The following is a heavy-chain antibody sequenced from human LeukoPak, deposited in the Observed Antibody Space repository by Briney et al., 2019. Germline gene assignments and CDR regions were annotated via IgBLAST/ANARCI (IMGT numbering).Heavy chain of an antibody. CDR2: MNPNSGNT. Sequence: ASVKVSCKASGYTFTSYDINWVRQATGQGLEWMGWMNPNSGNTGYAQKFQGRVTMTRNTSISTAYMELSSLRSEDTAVYYCARGRWVTIFGVDPYCYGMDVWGQGTTVTVSS. CDR1: GYTFTSYD. V-gene: IGHV1-8*01. CDR3: ARGRWVTIFGVDPYCYGMDV. D-gene: IGHD3-3*01. J-gene: IGHJ6*02.